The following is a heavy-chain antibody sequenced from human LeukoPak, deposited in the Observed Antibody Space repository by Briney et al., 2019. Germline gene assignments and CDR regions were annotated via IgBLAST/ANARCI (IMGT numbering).Heavy chain of an antibody. V-gene: IGHV1-69*13. CDR2: IIPIFGTA. CDR1: GGTFSSYA. D-gene: IGHD4-23*01. CDR3: ARTTVVTPSSHAFDI. Sequence: SVKVSCKASGGTFSSYAISWVRQAPGQGLEWMGGIIPIFGTANYAQKFQGRVTITADESTSTVYMELSSLRSEDTAVYYCARTTVVTPSSHAFDIWGQGTMVTVSS. J-gene: IGHJ3*02.